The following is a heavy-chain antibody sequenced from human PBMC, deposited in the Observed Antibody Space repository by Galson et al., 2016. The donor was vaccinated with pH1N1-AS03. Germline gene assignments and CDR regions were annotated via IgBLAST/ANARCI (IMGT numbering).Heavy chain of an antibody. CDR2: VHYSGTT. D-gene: IGHD3-16*02. CDR1: GGSMTSPDW. CDR3: ASAGYHTPGYHY. J-gene: IGHJ4*02. Sequence: SETLSLTCAVSGGSMTSPDWWTWVRQPPGKGLEWIGEVHYSGTTSYNPSLNSRVTMSIDKSNNQFSLNLWSVTAADTAVCFCASAGYHTPGYHYWGQGALVTVSS. V-gene: IGHV4-4*02.